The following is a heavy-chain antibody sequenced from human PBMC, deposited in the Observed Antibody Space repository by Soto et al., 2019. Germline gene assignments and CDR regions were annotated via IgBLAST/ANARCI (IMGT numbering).Heavy chain of an antibody. Sequence: SETLCLTCTVSGGSISSGGYYWSWNRQHPGKGLEWIGYIYYSGSTYYNPSLKSRVTISVDTSKNQFSLKLSSVTAADTAVYYCARGSRASYYDDSSGYFDYFDYWGQGSLVTVSS. J-gene: IGHJ4*02. CDR2: IYYSGST. D-gene: IGHD3-22*01. V-gene: IGHV4-31*03. CDR3: ARGSRASYYDDSSGYFDYFDY. CDR1: GGSISSGGYY.